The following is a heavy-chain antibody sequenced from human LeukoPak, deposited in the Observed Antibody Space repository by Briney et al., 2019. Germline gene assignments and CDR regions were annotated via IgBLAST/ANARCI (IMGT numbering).Heavy chain of an antibody. CDR1: GGSISSYY. CDR2: IYYSGST. J-gene: IGHJ4*02. V-gene: IGHV4-59*08. Sequence: SETLSLTCTVSGGSISSYYWSWIRQPPGKGLEWIGYIYYSGSTNYNPSLKSRVTISVDTSKNQFSLKLSSVTAADTAVYYCARHGDSRGYYYFDYWGQGTLVTVSS. D-gene: IGHD3-22*01. CDR3: ARHGDSRGYYYFDY.